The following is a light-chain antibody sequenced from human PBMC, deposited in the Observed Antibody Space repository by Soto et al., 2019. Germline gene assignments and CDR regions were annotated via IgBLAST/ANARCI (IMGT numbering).Light chain of an antibody. CDR3: SSYTTTTTPVV. J-gene: IGLJ2*01. Sequence: QSALTQPASVSGSPGQSITIPCTGTSSDIGTYDYVSWYQHHPGKAPKLMIYEVTNRPSGVSDRFSGSKSGKTASLTISGLQAEDEADYYCSSYTTTTTPVVFGGGTKLTVL. CDR2: EVT. CDR1: SSDIGTYDY. V-gene: IGLV2-14*01.